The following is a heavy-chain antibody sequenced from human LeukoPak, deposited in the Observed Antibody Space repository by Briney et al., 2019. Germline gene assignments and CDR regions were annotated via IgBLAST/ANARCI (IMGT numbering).Heavy chain of an antibody. V-gene: IGHV1-2*02. D-gene: IGHD6-13*01. Sequence: ASVKVSCKASGYTFTAYYVHWVRQAPGQGLEWMGWIHPNSGGTKYAQNFQGRVTMTRDTSISTAYMELSSLRSDDTAVYYCARETAAEHDYWGQGTLVTVSS. J-gene: IGHJ4*02. CDR3: ARETAAEHDY. CDR2: IHPNSGGT. CDR1: GYTFTAYY.